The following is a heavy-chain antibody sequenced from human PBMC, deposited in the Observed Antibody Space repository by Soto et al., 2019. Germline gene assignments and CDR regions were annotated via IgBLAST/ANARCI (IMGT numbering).Heavy chain of an antibody. CDR3: ARDVVRYGSGSFLC. CDR1: GFTFSSYS. CDR2: ISSSSSYI. Sequence: EVQLVESGGGLVKPGGSLRLSCAASGFTFSSYSMNWVRQAPGKGLEWVSSISSSSSYIYYADSVKGRFTISRDNAKNSLYLQMNSLRAEDTAGYYCARDVVRYGSGSFLCWGQGTLVTVSS. D-gene: IGHD3-10*01. V-gene: IGHV3-21*01. J-gene: IGHJ4*02.